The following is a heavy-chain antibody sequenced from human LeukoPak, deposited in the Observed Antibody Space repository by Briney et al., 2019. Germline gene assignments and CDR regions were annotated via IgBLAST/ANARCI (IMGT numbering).Heavy chain of an antibody. J-gene: IGHJ5*02. CDR3: ARDIVVVPAARWFDP. V-gene: IGHV1-69*13. CDR2: IIPIFGTA. D-gene: IGHD2-2*01. CDR1: GGTFSSYA. Sequence: ASVKVSCKASGGTFSSYAISWVRQAPGQGLEWMGGIIPIFGTANYAQKFQGRVTITADESTSTAYMELSSLRSEDTAVYYCARDIVVVPAARWFDPWGQGTLVTVSS.